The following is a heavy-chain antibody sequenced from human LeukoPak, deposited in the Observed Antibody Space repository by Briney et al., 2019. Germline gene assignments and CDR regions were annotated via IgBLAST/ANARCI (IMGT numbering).Heavy chain of an antibody. CDR3: ARTRVTVTTMFVWFDP. Sequence: SETLSRTCAVYGGSFSGYYWSWIRQPPGKGLEWIGEINHSGSTNYNPSLKSRVTISVDTSKNQFSLKLSSVTAADTAVYYCARTRVTVTTMFVWFDPWGQGTLVTVSS. D-gene: IGHD4-17*01. J-gene: IGHJ5*02. CDR2: INHSGST. CDR1: GGSFSGYY. V-gene: IGHV4-34*01.